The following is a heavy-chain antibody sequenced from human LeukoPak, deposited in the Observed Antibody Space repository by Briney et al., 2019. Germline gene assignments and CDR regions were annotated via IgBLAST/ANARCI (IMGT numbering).Heavy chain of an antibody. Sequence: NSSDTLSLTCTVSGDSINSLDLWSWVRQPPGKGLEWIGEMYLSGTTHSNPSVKSRVTISIDKSKNQFFLNLSSVTAADTAVYYCAGLVGRYSSGLYYYYFDYWGQGTLVTVSS. CDR3: AGLVGRYSSGLYYYYFDY. CDR1: GDSINSLDL. J-gene: IGHJ4*02. D-gene: IGHD3-22*01. V-gene: IGHV4-4*02. CDR2: MYLSGTT.